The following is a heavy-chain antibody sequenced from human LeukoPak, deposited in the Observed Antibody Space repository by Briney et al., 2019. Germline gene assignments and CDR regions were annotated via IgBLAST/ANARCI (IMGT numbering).Heavy chain of an antibody. Sequence: ASVKVSCKASGYTFTSYGISWVRQAPGQGLEWMGWISAYNGNTNYAQKLQGRVTMTTDTSTSTAYMELSSLRSEDTAVYYCARAGRWTSHTPNWYFDLWGRGTLVTVSS. CDR3: ARAGRWTSHTPNWYFDL. D-gene: IGHD3/OR15-3a*01. CDR2: ISAYNGNT. CDR1: GYTFTSYG. J-gene: IGHJ2*01. V-gene: IGHV1-18*01.